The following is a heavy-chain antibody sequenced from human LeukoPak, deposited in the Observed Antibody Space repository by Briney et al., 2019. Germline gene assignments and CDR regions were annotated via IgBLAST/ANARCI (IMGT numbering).Heavy chain of an antibody. Sequence: ASVKVSCKPSRYAFTDDYIHWVRQAPRQGLEWMGRISPNTGGTNYAQRFQGRVTMTRDTSINTANMELRSPTSDDPAVYYCARHLPGDGYNSAYDVWGQGTMVTASS. CDR1: RYAFTDDY. CDR2: ISPNTGGT. CDR3: ARHLPGDGYNSAYDV. J-gene: IGHJ3*01. D-gene: IGHD5-24*01. V-gene: IGHV1-2*06.